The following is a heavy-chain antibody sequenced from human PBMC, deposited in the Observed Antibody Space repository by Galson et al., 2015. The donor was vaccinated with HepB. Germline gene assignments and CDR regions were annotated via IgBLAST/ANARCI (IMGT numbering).Heavy chain of an antibody. CDR2: ISGFNGKT. D-gene: IGHD3-22*01. CDR1: GYIFTNYG. Sequence: SVKVSCKASGYIFTNYGVTWVRQAPGQGLEWMGWISGFNGKTDYAQKLQGRVTMTTDASTSTAYVELRTLRSDDTAVYYCARLFYYYDSSSYSWFDPWGQGTLVTVSS. J-gene: IGHJ5*02. CDR3: ARLFYYYDSSSYSWFDP. V-gene: IGHV1-18*01.